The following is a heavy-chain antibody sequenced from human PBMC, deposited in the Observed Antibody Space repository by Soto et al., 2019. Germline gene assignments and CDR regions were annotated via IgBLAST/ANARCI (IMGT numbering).Heavy chain of an antibody. CDR2: IRGKANSYET. D-gene: IGHD2-2*01. CDR1: GYTFSGSA. V-gene: IGHV3-73*01. CDR3: TSRYCSSASCDT. Sequence: EVQLVESGGGLVQPGGSLKLSCVASGYTFSGSAFHWVRQASGKGLEWVGRIRGKANSYETAYAESLKGRFTTSRDDSKNTAFLQMNSLKTEDTAVYYCTSRYCSSASCDTWGQGTRVTVSS. J-gene: IGHJ5*02.